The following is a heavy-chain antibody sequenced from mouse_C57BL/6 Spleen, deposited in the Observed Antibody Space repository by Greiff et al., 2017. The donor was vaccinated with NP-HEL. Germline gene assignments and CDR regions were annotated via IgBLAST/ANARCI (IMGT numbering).Heavy chain of an antibody. CDR1: GFTFSSYA. CDR2: ISDGGSYT. D-gene: IGHD4-1*01. CDR3: ARDRAGSYAMDY. V-gene: IGHV5-4*01. J-gene: IGHJ4*01. Sequence: EVHLVESGGGLVKPGGSLKLSCAASGFTFSSYAMSWVRQTPEKRLEWVATISDGGSYTYYPDNVKGRFTISRDNAKNNLYLQMSHLKSEDTAMYDCARDRAGSYAMDYWGQGTSVTVSS.